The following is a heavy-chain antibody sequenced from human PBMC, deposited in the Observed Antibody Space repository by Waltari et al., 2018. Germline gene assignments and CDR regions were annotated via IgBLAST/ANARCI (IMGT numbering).Heavy chain of an antibody. V-gene: IGHV3-53*01. CDR1: GFTVSSNY. Sequence: EVQLVESGGGLIQPGGSLRLSCAASGFTVSSNYMIWVRQAPGKGLEWVSVIYSGGSTYYADSVKGRFTISRDNSKNTLYLQMNSLRAEDTAVYYCARVVGSSGYGNDYWGQGTLVTVSS. CDR3: ARVVGSSGYGNDY. CDR2: IYSGGST. J-gene: IGHJ4*02. D-gene: IGHD3-22*01.